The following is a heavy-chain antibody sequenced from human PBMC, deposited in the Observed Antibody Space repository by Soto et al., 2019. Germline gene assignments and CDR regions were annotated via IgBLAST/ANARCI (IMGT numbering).Heavy chain of an antibody. CDR3: AKDVVGAIDY. J-gene: IGHJ4*02. Sequence: QVQLVESGGGVVQPGRSLRLSCAASGFTFSSYGMHWVRQAPGKGLEWVAVISYDGSNKYYADSVKGRFTISRDNSKNTLYLQMNSLRAEDTAAYYCAKDVVGAIDYWGQGTLVTVSS. D-gene: IGHD1-26*01. V-gene: IGHV3-30*18. CDR2: ISYDGSNK. CDR1: GFTFSSYG.